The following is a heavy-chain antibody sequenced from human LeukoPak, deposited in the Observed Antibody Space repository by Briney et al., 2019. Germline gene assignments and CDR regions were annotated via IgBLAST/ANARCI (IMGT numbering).Heavy chain of an antibody. Sequence: SETLSLTCAVYGGSFRSYYWSWIRQPPGKGLEWIGKIRQSGSTNYNPSLKSRVTISVDTSKNQFSLKLTSVTAADTAVYYCARDRSTIRGNWFEPWGQRTLVTVSS. CDR3: ARDRSTIRGNWFEP. CDR1: GGSFRSYY. J-gene: IGHJ5*02. D-gene: IGHD3-10*01. V-gene: IGHV4-34*01. CDR2: IRQSGST.